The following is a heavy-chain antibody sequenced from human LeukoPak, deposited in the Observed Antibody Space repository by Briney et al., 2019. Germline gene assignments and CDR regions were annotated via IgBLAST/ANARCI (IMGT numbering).Heavy chain of an antibody. J-gene: IGHJ3*02. CDR1: GGSISSSGYY. CDR2: FYYTRST. D-gene: IGHD5-12*01. CDR3: ARHSRSGYGDYESAFDI. V-gene: IGHV4-39*01. Sequence: PSETLSLTCIVSGGSISSSGYYWVWIRQPPGKGLEWIGNFYYTRSTYYNPSLKSRITISVDTSKNQFSLKLRSVTAADTAVYYCARHSRSGYGDYESAFDIWGQGTMVTVSS.